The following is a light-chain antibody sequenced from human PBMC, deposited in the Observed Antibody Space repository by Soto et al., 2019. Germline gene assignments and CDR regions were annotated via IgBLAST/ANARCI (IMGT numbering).Light chain of an antibody. Sequence: QSALTQPASVSGSPGQSITISCTGTSSDVGGYNYVSWHQQHPGKAPKLIIHEVSNRPSGVSNRFSGSKSGNTASLTISGLQAEDAADYYCSSYTGSSTLVFGGGTKLTVL. J-gene: IGLJ2*01. CDR2: EVS. CDR1: SSDVGGYNY. CDR3: SSYTGSSTLV. V-gene: IGLV2-14*01.